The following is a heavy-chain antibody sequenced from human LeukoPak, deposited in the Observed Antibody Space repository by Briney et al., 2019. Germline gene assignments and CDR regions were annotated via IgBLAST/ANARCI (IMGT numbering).Heavy chain of an antibody. Sequence: GASVKVSCKAPGYTFTGYYMHWVRQAPGQGLEWMGRINPNSGGTNYAQKFQGRVTMTRDTSISTAYMELSRLRSDDTAVYYCARAGSGTNYYYGMDVWGQGTTVTVSS. CDR1: GYTFTGYY. V-gene: IGHV1-2*06. CDR3: ARAGSGTNYYYGMDV. J-gene: IGHJ6*02. D-gene: IGHD2-15*01. CDR2: INPNSGGT.